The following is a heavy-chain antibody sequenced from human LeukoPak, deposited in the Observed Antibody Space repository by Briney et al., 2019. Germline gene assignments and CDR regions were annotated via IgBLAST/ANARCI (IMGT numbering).Heavy chain of an antibody. CDR3: ARGTSLGAPLDY. Sequence: GGSLRLSCAASGFTFSSYAMFWVRQAPGKGLEWVAVTSYDGNNEYYADSVKGRFTISRDNSKNTLYMQMNSLRVEDTAVYYCARGTSLGAPLDYWGQGILVTVSS. D-gene: IGHD1-26*01. J-gene: IGHJ4*02. CDR2: TSYDGNNE. V-gene: IGHV3-30-3*01. CDR1: GFTFSSYA.